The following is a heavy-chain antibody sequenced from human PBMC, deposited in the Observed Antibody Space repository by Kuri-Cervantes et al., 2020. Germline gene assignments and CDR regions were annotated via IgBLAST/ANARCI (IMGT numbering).Heavy chain of an antibody. Sequence: SKTLSLTCTVSGGSISSYYWSWIRQPPGKGLDWIGYIFYSGSTNNNPSLKSRDTISVDTSKNQFSLKLNSVTAADTAAYYCASGYSSGWFFYWGQGTLVTVSS. CDR1: GGSISSYY. V-gene: IGHV4-59*08. CDR3: ASGYSSGWFFY. CDR2: IFYSGST. J-gene: IGHJ4*02. D-gene: IGHD6-19*01.